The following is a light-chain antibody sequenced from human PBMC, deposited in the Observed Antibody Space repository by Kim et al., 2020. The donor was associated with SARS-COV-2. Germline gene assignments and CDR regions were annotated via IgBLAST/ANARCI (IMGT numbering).Light chain of an antibody. Sequence: ASVGDRVTISCRASERISRWLAWYQQRPGKAPVLLIYKAATLESGVSSRFSGTGAGTEFTLTISSLQTDDFSTYYCQQYNTFPMTFGQGTKVDIK. CDR3: QQYNTFPMT. CDR1: ERISRW. J-gene: IGKJ1*01. V-gene: IGKV1-5*03. CDR2: KAA.